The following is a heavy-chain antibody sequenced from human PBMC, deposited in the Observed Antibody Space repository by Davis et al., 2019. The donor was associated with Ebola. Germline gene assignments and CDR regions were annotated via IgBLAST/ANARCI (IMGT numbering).Heavy chain of an antibody. CDR2: INHSGST. J-gene: IGHJ6*02. CDR1: GGSFSGYY. D-gene: IGHD6-13*01. CDR3: ASGSWYSYYGMDV. Sequence: MPGGSLRLSCAVYGGSFSGYYWSWIRQPPGKGLEWIGEINHSGSTNYNPSLKSRVTISVDTSKNQFSLKLSSVTAADTAVYYCASGSWYSYYGMDVWGQGTTVTVSS. V-gene: IGHV4-34*01.